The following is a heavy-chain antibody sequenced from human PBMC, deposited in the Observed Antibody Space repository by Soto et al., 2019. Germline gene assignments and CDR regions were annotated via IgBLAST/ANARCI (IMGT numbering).Heavy chain of an antibody. J-gene: IGHJ5*02. CDR3: ADSSSWFNWFDP. CDR1: GGTFSSYT. V-gene: IGHV1-69*02. Sequence: SVKVSCKASGGTFSSYTISWVRQAPGQGLEWMGRIIPILGIANYAQKFQGRVTITADKSTSTAYMELSSLRSEDTAVYYCADSSSWFNWFDPWGQGTLVTVSS. CDR2: IIPILGIA. D-gene: IGHD6-13*01.